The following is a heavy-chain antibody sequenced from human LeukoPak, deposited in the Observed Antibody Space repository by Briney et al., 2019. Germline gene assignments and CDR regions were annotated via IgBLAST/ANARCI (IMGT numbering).Heavy chain of an antibody. J-gene: IGHJ1*01. CDR2: ISYDGSNK. V-gene: IGHV3-30*18. CDR1: GFTFSRFA. D-gene: IGHD6-13*01. CDR3: AKSSSSWSKPGEYFQH. Sequence: GGSLRLSCAASGFTFSRFAMSWVRQAPGEGLEWVALISYDGSNKYYADSVKGRFAISRDNSKNTLYLQMNSLRAEDTAVYYCAKSSSSWSKPGEYFQHWGQGTLVTVSS.